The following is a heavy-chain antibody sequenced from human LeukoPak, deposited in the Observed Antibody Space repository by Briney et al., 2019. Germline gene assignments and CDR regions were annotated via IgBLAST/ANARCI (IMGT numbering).Heavy chain of an antibody. Sequence: GESLKISCKGSGYTFTTYWIGWVRQMPGKGLEWMGIIYPGDSDTRYSPSFQGQVTMSADKSISTAYLQWGSLKASDTAMYYCARSYGSGSYGGAFDIWGQGTMVTVSS. V-gene: IGHV5-51*01. J-gene: IGHJ3*02. D-gene: IGHD3-10*01. CDR3: ARSYGSGSYGGAFDI. CDR1: GYTFTTYW. CDR2: IYPGDSDT.